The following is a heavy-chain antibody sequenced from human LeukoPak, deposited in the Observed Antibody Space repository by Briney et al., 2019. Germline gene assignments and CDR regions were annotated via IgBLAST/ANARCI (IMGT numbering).Heavy chain of an antibody. CDR2: IVVGSGNT. Sequence: SVKVSCKASGFTFTSSAMQWLRQARGQRLEWIGWIVVGSGNTNYAQKFQERVTITRDMSTSTAYMELSSLRSEDTAVYYCAAFPNCTNGVCFDYWGQGTLVTVSS. D-gene: IGHD2-8*01. CDR1: GFTFTSSA. J-gene: IGHJ4*02. CDR3: AAFPNCTNGVCFDY. V-gene: IGHV1-58*02.